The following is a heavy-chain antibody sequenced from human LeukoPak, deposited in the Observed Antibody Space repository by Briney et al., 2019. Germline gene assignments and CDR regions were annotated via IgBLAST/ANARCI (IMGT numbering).Heavy chain of an antibody. V-gene: IGHV3-30*02. J-gene: IGHJ4*02. CDR2: IRYDGSYK. CDR1: GFTFSSYG. D-gene: IGHD2-21*02. CDR3: ARGAPLEYCGGDCSRLLDY. Sequence: PGGSLRLSCVASGFTFSSYGIHWVRQAPGKGLEWVAFIRYDGSYKNYVDSVKGRFTISRDNSKNTLYLQMNSLRDEDTAVYYCARGAPLEYCGGDCSRLLDYWGQGTLVTVSS.